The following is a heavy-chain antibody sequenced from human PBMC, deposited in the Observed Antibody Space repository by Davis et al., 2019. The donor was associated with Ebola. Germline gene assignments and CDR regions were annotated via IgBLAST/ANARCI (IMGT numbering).Heavy chain of an antibody. V-gene: IGHV3-21*01. CDR3: ARDVGGRAGY. Sequence: PGGSLRLSCAASGFTFSDSSMNWVRQAPGKGLEWVSSISHSSTYIYYADSVKGRFTISRDNAKNTLFLQMNSLRADDTAVYYCARDVGGRAGYWGQGTLVTASS. J-gene: IGHJ4*02. CDR1: GFTFSDSS. CDR2: ISHSSTYI.